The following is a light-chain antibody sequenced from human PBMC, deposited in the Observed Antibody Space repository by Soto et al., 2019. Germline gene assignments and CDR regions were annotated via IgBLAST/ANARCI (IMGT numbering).Light chain of an antibody. CDR1: SSDVGTFNL. V-gene: IGLV2-23*01. CDR3: CSDAGTRTSLG. Sequence: QSALTQPASVSGFLGQSITMSCTGSSSDVGTFNLVSWFQQHPGKAPKLLIFEGTKRPSGVSDRFSGSKSGNTASLTISGLQAEDEADYHCCSDAGTRTSLGFGTGTKLPVL. J-gene: IGLJ1*01. CDR2: EGT.